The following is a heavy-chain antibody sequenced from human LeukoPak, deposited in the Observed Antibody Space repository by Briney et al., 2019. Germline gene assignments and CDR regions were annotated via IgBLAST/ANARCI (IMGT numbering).Heavy chain of an antibody. V-gene: IGHV3-20*04. CDR3: ARVPSTYCSSTSCYYYYYYMDV. Sequence: RAGGSLRLSCAASGFTFDDYGMSWVRQAPGKPLEWVSGINWNGGSTGYADSVKGRFTISRDNAKNSLYLQMNSLRAEDTALYYCARVPSTYCSSTSCYYYYYYMDVWGKGTTVTVSS. CDR2: INWNGGST. D-gene: IGHD2-2*01. CDR1: GFTFDDYG. J-gene: IGHJ6*03.